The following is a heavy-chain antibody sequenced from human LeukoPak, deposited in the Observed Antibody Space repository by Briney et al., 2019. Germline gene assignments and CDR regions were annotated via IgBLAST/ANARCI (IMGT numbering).Heavy chain of an antibody. CDR3: ARHGLREGHFASGRRAGWFDP. CDR2: INHSRST. J-gene: IGHJ5*02. Sequence: PSETLSLTCAVYGGSFSGYYWSWIRQPPGKGLQWIGEINHSRSTNYNPSLKSRVTISLDTSKNQFSLKLSSVTAADTAVYYCARHGLREGHFASGRRAGWFDPWGQGTLVTVSS. CDR1: GGSFSGYY. V-gene: IGHV4-34*01. D-gene: IGHD3-10*01.